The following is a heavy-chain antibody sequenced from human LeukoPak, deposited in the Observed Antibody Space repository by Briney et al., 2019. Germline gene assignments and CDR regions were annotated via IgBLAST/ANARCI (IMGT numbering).Heavy chain of an antibody. V-gene: IGHV4-59*01. J-gene: IGHJ3*02. CDR2: IYYSGST. Sequence: PSETLSLTCTVSGGSISSYYWSWIRQPPGKGREWIGYIYYSGSTNYNPSLKSRVTISVDTSKNQFSLKLSSVTAADTAVYYCARALRYYDSSGYYSADAFDIWGQGTMVTVSS. D-gene: IGHD3-22*01. CDR3: ARALRYYDSSGYYSADAFDI. CDR1: GGSISSYY.